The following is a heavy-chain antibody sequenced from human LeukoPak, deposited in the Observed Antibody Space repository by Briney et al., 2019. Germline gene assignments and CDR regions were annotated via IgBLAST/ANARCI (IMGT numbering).Heavy chain of an antibody. V-gene: IGHV4-31*03. Sequence: SETLSLTCTVSGGSISSGGYYWSWIRQHPGKGLEWIGYIYYSGSTYYSPSLKSRVTISVDTSKNQFSLKLSSVTAADTAVYYCAREHSSGYLNWLDPWGQGTLVTVSS. D-gene: IGHD3-22*01. CDR1: GGSISSGGYY. CDR3: AREHSSGYLNWLDP. J-gene: IGHJ5*02. CDR2: IYYSGST.